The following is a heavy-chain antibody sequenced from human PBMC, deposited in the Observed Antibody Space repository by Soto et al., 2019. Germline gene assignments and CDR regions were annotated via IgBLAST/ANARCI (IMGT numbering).Heavy chain of an antibody. J-gene: IGHJ4*02. CDR2: IYYSGST. CDR1: GGSISSGGYY. D-gene: IGHD3-16*01. Sequence: SETLSLTCTVSGGSISSGGYYWSWIRHHPGKGLEWIGYIYYSGSTYYNPSLKSRVTISVDTSKNQFSLKLSSVTAADTAVYYCARGHSSMIKNNVEYWGQGILVTFTS. V-gene: IGHV4-31*03. CDR3: ARGHSSMIKNNVEY.